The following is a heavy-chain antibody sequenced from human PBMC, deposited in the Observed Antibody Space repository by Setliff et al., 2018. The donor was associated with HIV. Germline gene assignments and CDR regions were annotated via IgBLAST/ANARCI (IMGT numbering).Heavy chain of an antibody. CDR3: ARRPYYFDY. CDR1: GVSISSHY. V-gene: IGHV4-34*01. Sequence: SETLSLTCTVSGVSISSHYWSWIRQPPGKGLEWIGEINHSGSTNYNPSLKSRVTISVDTSKNQFSLKLSSVTAADTAVYYCARRPYYFDYWGQGTLVTVSS. D-gene: IGHD6-6*01. CDR2: INHSGST. J-gene: IGHJ4*02.